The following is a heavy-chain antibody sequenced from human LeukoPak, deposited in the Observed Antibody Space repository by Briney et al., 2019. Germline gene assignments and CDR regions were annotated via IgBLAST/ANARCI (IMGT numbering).Heavy chain of an antibody. J-gene: IGHJ4*02. CDR2: IFGSGAGT. CDR3: ANVDHQSVSVHY. V-gene: IGHV3-23*01. CDR1: GFTFSSYV. Sequence: GGSLRLSCAASGFTFSSYVMRWVRQAPGKGLEWVSTIFGSGAGTFYADSVKGRFTISRDDSKNTLYLQMNTLRADDTAVYYCANVDHQSVSVHYWGQGTLVTASS. D-gene: IGHD1-14*01.